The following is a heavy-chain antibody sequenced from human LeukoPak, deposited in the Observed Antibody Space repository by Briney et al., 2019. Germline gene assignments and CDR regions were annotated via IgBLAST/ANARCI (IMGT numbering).Heavy chain of an antibody. CDR3: ARDRLTTVTTFHFDY. Sequence: GKSLRLSCAASGFTFSTYAMHWVRQAPGKGLEWVAVIWSDSTNKYYADSVRDRFTIARDNSKNTLYLQMSSLRAEDTAMYYCARDRLTTVTTFHFDYWGQGTLVTVSS. J-gene: IGHJ4*02. D-gene: IGHD4-17*01. CDR2: IWSDSTNK. CDR1: GFTFSTYA. V-gene: IGHV3-33*01.